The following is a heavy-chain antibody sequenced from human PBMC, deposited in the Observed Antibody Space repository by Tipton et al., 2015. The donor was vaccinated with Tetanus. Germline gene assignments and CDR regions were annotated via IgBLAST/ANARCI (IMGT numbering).Heavy chain of an antibody. CDR1: GGSLNSGTFY. V-gene: IGHV4-39*02. CDR3: ARVSSGEVDAFDV. D-gene: IGHD3-10*01. Sequence: TLSLTCTVSGGSLNSGTFYWDWIRQPPGKGLEWIGNIYYNGNALENPSLKGRVTLSLDKTKNQFSLKLTSVTAADTARYYCARVSSGEVDAFDVWGQGTMVTVSS. CDR2: IYYNGNA. J-gene: IGHJ3*01.